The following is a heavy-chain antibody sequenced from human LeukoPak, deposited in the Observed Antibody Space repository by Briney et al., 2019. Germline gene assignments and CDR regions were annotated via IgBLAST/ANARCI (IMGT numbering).Heavy chain of an antibody. Sequence: ASVKVSCKASGYTFTSYYMHWVRQPPGQGLEWMGIINPSGGSTSYAQKFQGRVTMTRDTSTSTVYMELSSLRSEDTAVYYCAGGYCSGGSCLTDYGMDVWGKGTTVTVSS. D-gene: IGHD2-15*01. CDR1: GYTFTSYY. J-gene: IGHJ6*04. CDR3: AGGYCSGGSCLTDYGMDV. CDR2: INPSGGST. V-gene: IGHV1-46*01.